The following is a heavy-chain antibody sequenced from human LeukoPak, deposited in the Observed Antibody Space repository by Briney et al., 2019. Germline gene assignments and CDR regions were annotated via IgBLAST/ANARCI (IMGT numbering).Heavy chain of an antibody. CDR3: ARDELPITMVRGVRGFDP. J-gene: IGHJ5*02. CDR2: IYYSGST. V-gene: IGHV4-39*01. CDR1: GGSISSSSYY. D-gene: IGHD3-10*01. Sequence: SETLSLTCTVSGGSISSSSYYWGWIRQPPGKGLEWIGSIYYSGSTYYNPSLKGRVTISVDTSKNQFSLKLSSVTAADTAVYYCARDELPITMVRGVRGFDPWGQGTLVTVSS.